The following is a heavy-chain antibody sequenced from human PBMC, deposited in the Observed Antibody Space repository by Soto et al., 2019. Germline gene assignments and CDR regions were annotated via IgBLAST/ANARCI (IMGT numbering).Heavy chain of an antibody. J-gene: IGHJ5*02. CDR2: ISGRGDST. CDR3: ARKLLNGSVERKWYDP. V-gene: IGHV3-23*01. D-gene: IGHD3-10*01. CDR1: GFTFSSYA. Sequence: GGSLRLSCAASGFTFSSYAMSWVRQAPGKGLEWVSTISGRGDSTYYADSVKGRFTISSDSSKNTLYLQMNSLRAEDTALYYCARKLLNGSVERKWYDPWGQGTLVNVSS.